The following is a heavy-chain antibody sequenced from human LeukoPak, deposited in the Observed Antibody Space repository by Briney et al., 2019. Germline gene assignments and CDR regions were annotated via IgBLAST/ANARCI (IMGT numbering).Heavy chain of an antibody. CDR1: GDSISSYY. CDR2: IYGSGST. D-gene: IGHD3-10*01. V-gene: IGHV4-4*09. CDR3: ARYYYGSGSNYNIAYFDH. Sequence: SETLSLTCTVSGDSISSYYWSWIRQPPGKGLEWIGWSGHIYGSGSTNYHPSLKSRATISVDTSKNQFSLKLSSVTAADTAVYYCARYYYGSGSNYNIAYFDHWGQGTLVTVSS. J-gene: IGHJ4*02.